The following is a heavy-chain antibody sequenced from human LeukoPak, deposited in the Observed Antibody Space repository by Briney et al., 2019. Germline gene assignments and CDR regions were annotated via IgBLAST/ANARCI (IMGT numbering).Heavy chain of an antibody. CDR1: GGSISSGGYY. V-gene: IGHV4-31*03. D-gene: IGHD2-2*01. CDR3: ARTPTDPYCSSTSCNFDY. Sequence: SQTLSLTCTVSGGSISSGGYYWSWIRQHPGKGLEWIGYIYYSGSTYYNPPLKSRVTLSVDTSKNQSSLKLSSVTAADTAVYYCARTPTDPYCSSTSCNFDYWGQGSLVTVSS. CDR2: IYYSGST. J-gene: IGHJ4*02.